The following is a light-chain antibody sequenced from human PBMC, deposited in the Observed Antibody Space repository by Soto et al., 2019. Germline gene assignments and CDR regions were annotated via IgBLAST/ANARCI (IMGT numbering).Light chain of an antibody. CDR3: QQYNYWPPFT. CDR1: QSVSSN. V-gene: IGKV3-15*01. CDR2: ATS. Sequence: EIVMTQSPATLSVSPGERATLSCRASQSVSSNLAWYQQKPGQAPRLLIYATSTRPVGIPPRFSGSGSGTECTLTISSLRSEDFAVYYCQQYNYWPPFTFGQGTKLEIK. J-gene: IGKJ2*01.